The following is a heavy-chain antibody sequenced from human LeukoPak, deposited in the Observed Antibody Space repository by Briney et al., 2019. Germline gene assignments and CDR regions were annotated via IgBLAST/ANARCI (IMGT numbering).Heavy chain of an antibody. CDR1: GFTFAIHA. V-gene: IGHV4-59*11. CDR3: ARGGTSSWRIGYYFDY. CDR2: IYSSGST. D-gene: IGHD6-13*01. J-gene: IGHJ4*02. Sequence: GSLRLSCAASGFTFAIHAMTWVRQAPGKGLEWIGFIYSSGSTNYNPSLKSRVAISVDTSKNHFSLKLSSVTAADTAVYYCARGGTSSWRIGYYFDYWGQGTLVTVSS.